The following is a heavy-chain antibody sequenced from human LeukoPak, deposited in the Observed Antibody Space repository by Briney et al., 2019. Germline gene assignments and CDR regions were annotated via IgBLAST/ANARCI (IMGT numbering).Heavy chain of an antibody. J-gene: IGHJ4*02. CDR3: ARGRGYSYGSYFIPTGKGFGERKVDY. D-gene: IGHD5-18*01. V-gene: IGHV4-39*07. CDR1: GGSISSSSYY. CDR2: IYYSGST. Sequence: SEALSLTCTVSGGSISSSSYYWGWIRQPPGKGLEWIGSIYYSGSTYYNPSLKSRVTISVDTSKNQFSLKLSSVTAADTAVYYCARGRGYSYGSYFIPTGKGFGERKVDYWGQGTLVTVSS.